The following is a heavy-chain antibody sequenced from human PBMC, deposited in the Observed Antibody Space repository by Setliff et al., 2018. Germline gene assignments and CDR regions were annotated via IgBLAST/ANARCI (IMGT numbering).Heavy chain of an antibody. CDR2: IHTTEST. Sequence: PSETLSLTCTVTGDTIYNYFWSWIRQSPGTGLEWIGYIHTTESTNYNPSLKSRVTISIDTSKSQFSLNLNPVTAADAAMYYCARGLNSVSWTFTYWGQGTLVTVSS. V-gene: IGHV4-4*08. CDR3: ARGLNSVSWTFTY. J-gene: IGHJ4*02. CDR1: GDTIYNYF. D-gene: IGHD2-15*01.